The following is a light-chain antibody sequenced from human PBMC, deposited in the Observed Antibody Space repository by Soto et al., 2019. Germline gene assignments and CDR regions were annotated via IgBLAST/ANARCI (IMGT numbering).Light chain of an antibody. J-gene: IGLJ1*01. CDR3: SSFTSRSTSV. CDR1: SSDIGAYKY. Sequence: QSVLTHPASVSGSPGQSMTISCTGTSSDIGAYKYVSWYQQHPGKAPKLLIHEVSNRPSGVSDRFSGSKSGNTASLTISGLQAEDEADYYCSSFTSRSTSVFGTGTKVTVL. V-gene: IGLV2-14*01. CDR2: EVS.